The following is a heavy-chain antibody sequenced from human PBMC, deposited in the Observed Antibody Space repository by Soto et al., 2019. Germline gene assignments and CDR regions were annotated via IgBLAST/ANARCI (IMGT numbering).Heavy chain of an antibody. CDR2: ISAYDGDT. D-gene: IGHD6-13*01. Sequence: QVHLVQSGAEVKKPGASVKVSCKSSGYTFTSYGFSWVRQAPGQGLEWMGWISAYDGDTKYAQKLQGRVTMTTDTSTSTVYMELRSLRSDDTAGYYCARAKEQQMSHAFDFWGQGTMVTVSS. V-gene: IGHV1-18*01. J-gene: IGHJ3*01. CDR1: GYTFTSYG. CDR3: ARAKEQQMSHAFDF.